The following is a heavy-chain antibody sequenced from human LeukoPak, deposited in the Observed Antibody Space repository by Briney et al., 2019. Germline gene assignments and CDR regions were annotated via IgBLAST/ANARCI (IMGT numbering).Heavy chain of an antibody. CDR2: IIPIFGTA. V-gene: IGHV1-69*13. J-gene: IGHJ5*02. CDR3: ARELGYCSSTSCYSNWFDP. Sequence: SVKVSCKASGGTFSSYAISWVRQAPGQGLEWMGGIIPIFGTANYAQKFQGRVTITADESTSTAYMELSSLRSEDTAVYYCARELGYCSSTSCYSNWFDPWGQGTLVTVSS. CDR1: GGTFSSYA. D-gene: IGHD2-2*02.